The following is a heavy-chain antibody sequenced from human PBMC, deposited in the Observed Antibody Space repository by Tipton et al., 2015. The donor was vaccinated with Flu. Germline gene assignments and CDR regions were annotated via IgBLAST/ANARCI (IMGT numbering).Heavy chain of an antibody. D-gene: IGHD3-10*01. Sequence: SLRLSCAASGFTFSSYEMNWVRQAPGKGLEWVSYISSSGSTMYYADSVKGRFTISRDNAKNSLYLQMNSLRAEDTAVYYCARGITMVRGLIGYYYGMDVWGRGTTVTVSS. J-gene: IGHJ6*02. CDR2: ISSSGSTM. CDR3: ARGITMVRGLIGYYYGMDV. V-gene: IGHV3-48*03. CDR1: GFTFSSYE.